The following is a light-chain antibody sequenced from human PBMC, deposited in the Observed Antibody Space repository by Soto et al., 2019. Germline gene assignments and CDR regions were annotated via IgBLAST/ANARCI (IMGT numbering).Light chain of an antibody. Sequence: QSALTQPPSVSGAPGQRVTISCTGGSSNIGAGFDVHWYQQLPGTAPKLLIYGNSHRPSGVPDRFSGSKSGTSASLAITGLQAEDEADYYCQSYDSSLIWVFGGGTKVTVL. J-gene: IGLJ3*02. CDR2: GNS. CDR3: QSYDSSLIWV. CDR1: SSNIGAGFD. V-gene: IGLV1-40*01.